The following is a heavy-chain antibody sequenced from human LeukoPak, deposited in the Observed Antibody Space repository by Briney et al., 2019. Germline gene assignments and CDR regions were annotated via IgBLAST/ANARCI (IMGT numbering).Heavy chain of an antibody. CDR1: GYTFTSYA. J-gene: IGHJ4*02. D-gene: IGHD6-13*01. CDR3: ARGFGRGSSWYADY. Sequence: GASVKVSCKASGYTFTSYAIIWVRQAPGQGLEWMGWISASNGDTHYSEKFQDRITVTTDTSTSTAYMELRSLVSDDTAVYYCARGFGRGSSWYADYWGQGTLVTVSS. V-gene: IGHV1-18*01. CDR2: ISASNGDT.